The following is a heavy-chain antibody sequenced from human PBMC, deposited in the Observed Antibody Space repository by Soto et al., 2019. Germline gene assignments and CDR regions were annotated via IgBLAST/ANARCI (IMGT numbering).Heavy chain of an antibody. CDR2: IIPIFGTA. V-gene: IGHV1-69*01. D-gene: IGHD6-19*01. CDR3: ARSNSGWNGSWGY. Sequence: QVQLVQSGAEVKKPGSSVKVSCKTSGGTFSNYALTWVRQAPGQGLEWVGGIIPIFGTANYAQKFQGRVTITADESTSTASMELSSLRSEDTAMYYCARSNSGWNGSWGYWGQGTLVVVSS. CDR1: GGTFSNYA. J-gene: IGHJ4*02.